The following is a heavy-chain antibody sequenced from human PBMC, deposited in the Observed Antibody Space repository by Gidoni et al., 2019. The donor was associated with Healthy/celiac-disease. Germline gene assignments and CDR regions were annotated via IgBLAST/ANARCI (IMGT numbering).Heavy chain of an antibody. CDR2: ISWDGGST. V-gene: IGHV3-43*01. J-gene: IGHJ4*02. CDR1: GFHFADYT. D-gene: IGHD6-13*01. CDR3: AKDIYSSPSTLADY. Sequence: EVQLVESGGVVVQPGGSLGLSCAASGFHFADYTMHWVRQAPGKGLEWVSLISWDGGSTYYADSVKGRLTISRDNSKNSLYLQMNSLRTEDTALYYCAKDIYSSPSTLADYWGQGTLVTVSS.